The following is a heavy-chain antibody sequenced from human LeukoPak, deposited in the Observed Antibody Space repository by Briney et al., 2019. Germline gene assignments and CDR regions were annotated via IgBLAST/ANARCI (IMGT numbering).Heavy chain of an antibody. CDR3: ARAWLRRKYYYYMDV. Sequence: ASVKVSCKPSGYTFSLYGINWVRQAPGEGLEWMGWITGYNGHANYAQKFQGRVTLTTDASTNTAYMELRSLRSDDTAVYYCARAWLRRKYYYYMDVWGKGTTVTVSS. CDR2: ITGYNGHA. CDR1: GYTFSLYG. J-gene: IGHJ6*03. V-gene: IGHV1-18*01. D-gene: IGHD5-12*01.